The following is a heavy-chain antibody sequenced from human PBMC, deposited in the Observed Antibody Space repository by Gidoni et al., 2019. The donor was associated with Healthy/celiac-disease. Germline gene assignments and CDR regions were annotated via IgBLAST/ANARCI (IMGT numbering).Heavy chain of an antibody. Sequence: QVQRVESGGGVVQRGRSLRLSGAASDCTVSSYAMPWVGPAPGKGLEWVAVISDDGSNKYSADSVKGRFTISRDNSKNTLSLQMNSLRSEDTAVYYCARDPWAALDLTWFDPWGQGTLVTVSS. CDR2: ISDDGSNK. CDR3: ARDPWAALDLTWFDP. V-gene: IGHV3-30-3*01. J-gene: IGHJ5*02. D-gene: IGHD6-13*01. CDR1: DCTVSSYA.